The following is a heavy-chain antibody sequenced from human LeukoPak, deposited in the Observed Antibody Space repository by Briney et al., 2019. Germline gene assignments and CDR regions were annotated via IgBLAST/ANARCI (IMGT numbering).Heavy chain of an antibody. D-gene: IGHD6-13*01. CDR2: TYISGDT. V-gene: IGHV4-59*12. CDR1: GYSITSVY. CDR3: ARDQGQQLVHLYYYYGMDV. J-gene: IGHJ6*02. Sequence: PSETLSLTCTVSGYSITSVYWSWIRQPPGKGLEVIGYTYISGDTNYNPSLKSRVTISLDTSKNQFSLKLSSVTAADTAVYYCARDQGQQLVHLYYYYGMDVWGQGTTVTVSS.